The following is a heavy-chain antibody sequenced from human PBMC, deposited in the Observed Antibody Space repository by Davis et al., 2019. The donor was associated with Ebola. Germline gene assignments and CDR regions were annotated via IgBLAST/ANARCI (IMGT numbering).Heavy chain of an antibody. CDR3: ASGVYYYGMDV. D-gene: IGHD3-16*01. CDR1: GGTFSSYT. V-gene: IGHV1-69*02. J-gene: IGHJ6*02. Sequence: AASVKVSCKASGGTFSSYTISWVRQAPGQGLEWMGRIIPILGIANYAQKFQGRVTITADKSTSTAYMELRSLRSDDTAVYYCASGVYYYGMDVWGQGTTVTVSS. CDR2: IIPILGIA.